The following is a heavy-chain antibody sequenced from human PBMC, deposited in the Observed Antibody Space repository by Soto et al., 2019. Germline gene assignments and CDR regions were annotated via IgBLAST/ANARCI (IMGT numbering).Heavy chain of an antibody. CDR2: IYWDDDK. D-gene: IGHD4-17*01. CDR3: AHSHILDYGDYVELYDTFDI. CDR1: GFSLSTRKMG. J-gene: IGHJ3*02. V-gene: IGHV2-5*02. Sequence: SGPTLVKPTQTLTLTCTFSGFSLSTRKMGVGWIRQPPGKALEWLALIYWDDDKHYSPSLKSRLTITKDTSKNQVVLTMTNMDPMDTATYYCAHSHILDYGDYVELYDTFDIWGQGTMVTVSS.